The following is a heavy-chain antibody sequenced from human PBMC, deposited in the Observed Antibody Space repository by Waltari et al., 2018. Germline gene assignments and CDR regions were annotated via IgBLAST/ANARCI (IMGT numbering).Heavy chain of an antibody. CDR2: MNGEGKIA. J-gene: IGHJ4*02. CDR1: GFTFNNFW. Sequence: EVQLVESGGAIIQPGRSLRLSCAASGFTFNNFWMHWVRQVPGKGLVWVARMNGEGKIAGYADSVKGRYIVTGDNAESTLSLQMNGLRAEDTGIYLCARVGGGHGAYDLWGQGTFVTVSS. V-gene: IGHV3-74*01. D-gene: IGHD3-10*01. CDR3: ARVGGGHGAYDL.